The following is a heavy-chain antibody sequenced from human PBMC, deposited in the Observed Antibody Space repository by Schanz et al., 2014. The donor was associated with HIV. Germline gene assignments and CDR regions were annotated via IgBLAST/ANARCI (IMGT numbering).Heavy chain of an antibody. J-gene: IGHJ6*02. CDR1: GFTFSSYA. CDR3: AKSTVTTGGMDV. V-gene: IGHV3-23*04. CDR2: MSSRGGFT. Sequence: VQLVESGGGVVQPGRSLRLSCAASGFTFSSYAMSWVRQAPGKGLEWVSGMSSRGGFTYYADSVKGRFTISRDNSKNTLYLQMNSLRAEDTAVYYCAKSTVTTGGMDVWGQGTTVTVSS. D-gene: IGHD4-17*01.